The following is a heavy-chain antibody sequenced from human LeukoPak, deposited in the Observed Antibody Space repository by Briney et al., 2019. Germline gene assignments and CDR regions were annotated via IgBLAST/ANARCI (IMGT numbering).Heavy chain of an antibody. J-gene: IGHJ4*02. D-gene: IGHD3-22*01. CDR2: VSGGGGST. V-gene: IGHV3-23*01. CDR1: GFTFSNAW. CDR3: AKRKDSGGYYFFDY. Sequence: GGSLRLSCAASGFTFSNAWMTWVRQAPGKGLEWVSGVSGGGGSTYYADSVKGRFTISRDNSKNTLYLQMNSLRAEDTAVYYCAKRKDSGGYYFFDYWGQGTLVTVSS.